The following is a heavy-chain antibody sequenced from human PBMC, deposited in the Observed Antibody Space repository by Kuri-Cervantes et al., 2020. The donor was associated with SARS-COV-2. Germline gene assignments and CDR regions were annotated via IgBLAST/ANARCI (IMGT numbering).Heavy chain of an antibody. CDR1: GYTFTSYG. CDR2: ISAYNGNT. D-gene: IGHD3-22*01. V-gene: IGHV1-18*01. J-gene: IGHJ4*02. Sequence: ASVKVSCKASGYTFTSYGISWVRQAPGQGLEWMGWISAYNGNTNYAQKLQGRVTMTTDTSTSTAYMELRSLRSDDTAVYYCARETPDYYDSSGYLDFDYWGQGTLVTVSS. CDR3: ARETPDYYDSSGYLDFDY.